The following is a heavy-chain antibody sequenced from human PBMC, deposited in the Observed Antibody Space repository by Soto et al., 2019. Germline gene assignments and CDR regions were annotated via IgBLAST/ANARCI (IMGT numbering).Heavy chain of an antibody. CDR1: GFTFSSYA. J-gene: IGHJ4*02. V-gene: IGHV3-23*01. Sequence: EVQLLESGGGLVQPGGSLRLSCAASGFTFSSYAMRWVRQAPGKGLEWVSAISGSGGSTYYAASVKGRFTISRDKSKNTLYLQMNSLRAEDTAVYYCARRGSGSYYDYWGQGTLVTVSS. CDR2: ISGSGGST. CDR3: ARRGSGSYYDY. D-gene: IGHD1-26*01.